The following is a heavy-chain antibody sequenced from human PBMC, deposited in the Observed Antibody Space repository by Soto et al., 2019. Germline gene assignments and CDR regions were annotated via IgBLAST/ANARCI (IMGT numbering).Heavy chain of an antibody. Sequence: GESLMISCKGSGYSFTSYWLSWVRQMPGQGLEWVGRSDPSDSYTNYSPSFQGDVTISADKSISTPYLQWSSLKASDTAMYYCAMHRAYDFGSGYPSENYYYYGMDVGGQGTTVTDSS. CDR2: SDPSDSYT. V-gene: IGHV5-10-1*01. D-gene: IGHD3-3*01. J-gene: IGHJ6*02. CDR3: AMHRAYDFGSGYPSENYYYYGMDV. CDR1: GYSFTSYW.